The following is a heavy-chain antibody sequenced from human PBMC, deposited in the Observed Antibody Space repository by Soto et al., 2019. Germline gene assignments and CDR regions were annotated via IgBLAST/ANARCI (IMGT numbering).Heavy chain of an antibody. D-gene: IGHD2-2*01. CDR3: AGSRVPAAPFDY. Sequence: SETLSLTCTVSGGSISSYYCNWVRQPPGKGPEWIGSIYYSGSTYYNPSLKSRVTISVDTSKNQFSLKLSSVTAADTAVYYCAGSRVPAAPFDYWGQGTLVTVSS. CDR1: GGSISSYY. J-gene: IGHJ4*02. CDR2: IYYSGST. V-gene: IGHV4-59*05.